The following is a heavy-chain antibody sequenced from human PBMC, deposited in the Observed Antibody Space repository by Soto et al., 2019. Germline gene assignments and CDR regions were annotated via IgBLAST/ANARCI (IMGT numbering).Heavy chain of an antibody. CDR3: AKILVFWYCSSGKSLLAS. CDR2: IKRAGGNT. J-gene: IGHJ5*01. Sequence: PEGALRLSCAASGFTFSSYWMSWGRQAPGKGLEWVANIKRAGGNTYYADSVKGRFTISRDNAKNTLYLQMNSLRAEDTAVYYCAKILVFWYCSSGKSLLASWALGSLVPVSS. CDR1: GFTFSSYW. D-gene: IGHD2-15*01. V-gene: IGHV3-7*05.